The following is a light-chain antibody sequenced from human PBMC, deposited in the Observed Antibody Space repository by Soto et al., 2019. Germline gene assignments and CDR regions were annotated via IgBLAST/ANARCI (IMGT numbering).Light chain of an antibody. V-gene: IGKV1-12*01. Sequence: DIQMTQSPSSVSAAVGDRVTITCRASQGINKWLAWYQQKPGKAPQLLISAASTLRSGVPSRFSGSGSGTYFILTISNLQPEDFATYFCQQANSFPLTFGGGTKVDIK. CDR2: AAS. CDR1: QGINKW. J-gene: IGKJ4*01. CDR3: QQANSFPLT.